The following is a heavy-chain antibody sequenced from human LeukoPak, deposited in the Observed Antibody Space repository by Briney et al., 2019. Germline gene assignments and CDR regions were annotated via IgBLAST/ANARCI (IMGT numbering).Heavy chain of an antibody. J-gene: IGHJ4*02. CDR2: ISGSGYST. D-gene: IGHD3-10*01. Sequence: GGSLRLSCAASGFTFSSSAMGWVRQAPGKGLEWVSAISGSGYSTYYADSVKGRFTISRDNSKNTLYLQMNSLRAEDTAVYYCAKPSSGTYYYGSGSYYNGYYFDYWGQGTLVTVSS. CDR3: AKPSSGTYYYGSGSYYNGYYFDY. V-gene: IGHV3-23*01. CDR1: GFTFSSSA.